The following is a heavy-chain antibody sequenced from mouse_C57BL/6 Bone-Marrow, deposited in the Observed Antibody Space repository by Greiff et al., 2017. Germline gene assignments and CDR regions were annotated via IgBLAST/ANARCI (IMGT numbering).Heavy chain of an antibody. Sequence: EVQLQQSGPELVKPGASVKISCKASGYTFTDYYMNWVKQSHGKSLEWIGDINPNNGGTSYNQKFKGKATLTVDKSSSTAYMELRSLTSEDSAVYYCARRRDDGYYGTLYYAMDYWGQGTSVTVSS. CDR3: ARRRDDGYYGTLYYAMDY. CDR2: INPNNGGT. J-gene: IGHJ4*01. D-gene: IGHD2-3*01. V-gene: IGHV1-26*01. CDR1: GYTFTDYY.